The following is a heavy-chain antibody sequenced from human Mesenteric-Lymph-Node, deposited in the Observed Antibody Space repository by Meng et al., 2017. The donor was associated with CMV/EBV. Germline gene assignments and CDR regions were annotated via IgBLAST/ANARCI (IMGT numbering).Heavy chain of an antibody. CDR3: ATDGGHHDFDY. CDR2: IYPSDGST. Sequence: SGKTSGYSFTNSYIHWMQQAPGKGLEWLGVIYPSDGSTKSAQRFQDRVTMTRDTSTSTVYMELSSLRSEDTAVYYCATDGGHHDFDYWGQGTLVTVSS. CDR1: GYSFTNSY. V-gene: IGHV1-46*01. J-gene: IGHJ4*02. D-gene: IGHD3-3*01.